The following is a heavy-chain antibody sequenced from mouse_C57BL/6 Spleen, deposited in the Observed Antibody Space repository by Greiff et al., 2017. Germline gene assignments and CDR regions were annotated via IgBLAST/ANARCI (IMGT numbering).Heavy chain of an antibody. J-gene: IGHJ4*01. Sequence: QVQLQQSGAELARPGASVKLSCKASGYTFTSYGIRWVKQRTVQGLEWIGEIYPRSGNTYYNEKFKGKATLTADKSSSTAYMELRSLTSEDAAVYYCASARDYYYAMDDWGPGTSVTVSS. CDR1: GYTFTSYG. CDR2: IYPRSGNT. CDR3: ASARDYYYAMDD. V-gene: IGHV1-81*01.